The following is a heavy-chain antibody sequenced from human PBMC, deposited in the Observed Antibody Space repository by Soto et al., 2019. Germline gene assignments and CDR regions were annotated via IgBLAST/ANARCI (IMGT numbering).Heavy chain of an antibody. D-gene: IGHD1-20*01. J-gene: IGHJ6*02. V-gene: IGHV3-7*01. CDR1: EFTFDKYY. CDR3: ARGNWNYYYGFDV. Sequence: EVQLVESGGGLVQPGGSLRLSCAASEFTFDKYYMTWVRQAPGKGPEWVANIKPDGSEQYYVDSVKGRFTISRDNDNYSLYLQMNSLRAEDTAVYFCARGNWNYYYGFDVWGQGTTVTVSS. CDR2: IKPDGSEQ.